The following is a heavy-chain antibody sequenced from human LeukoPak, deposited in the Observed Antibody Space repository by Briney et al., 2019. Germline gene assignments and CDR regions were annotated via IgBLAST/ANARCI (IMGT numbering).Heavy chain of an antibody. CDR3: AWGYDIGAFDI. V-gene: IGHV4-34*01. Sequence: SATLSLTCAVYGGSFSGYYWSWIRQPPGKGLEWIGEINHSGSTSYNPSLKSRVTISVDTSKNQFSLKLSSVTAADTAVYYCAWGYDIGAFDIWGQGTMVTVSS. CDR1: GGSFSGYY. D-gene: IGHD3-9*01. J-gene: IGHJ3*02. CDR2: INHSGST.